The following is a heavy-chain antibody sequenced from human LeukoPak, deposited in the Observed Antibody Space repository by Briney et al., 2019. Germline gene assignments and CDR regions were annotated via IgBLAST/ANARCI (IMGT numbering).Heavy chain of an antibody. CDR2: IYYSGST. V-gene: IGHV4-39*01. CDR3: ARVGGQWLVPNY. J-gene: IGHJ4*02. D-gene: IGHD6-19*01. CDR1: GGPISSSSYY. Sequence: SETLSLTCTVSGGPISSSSYYWGWIRQPPGKGLEWIGSIYYSGSTYYNPSLKSRVTISVDTSKNQFSLKLSSVTAADTAVYYCARVGGQWLVPNYWGQGTLVTVSS.